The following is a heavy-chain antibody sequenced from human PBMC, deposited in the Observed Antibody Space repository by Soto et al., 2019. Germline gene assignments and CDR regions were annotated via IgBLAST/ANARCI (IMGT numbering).Heavy chain of an antibody. CDR1: GYNIATQR. J-gene: IGHJ4*02. CDR3: ARAHCPDCSSWYMVDF. D-gene: IGHD6-13*01. V-gene: IGHV5-51*01. Sequence: SLKISCKVSGYNIATQRIGLVRQKPGKGVEWMGIIYPSASDTRYRPSFQGQVIISADKSISAAYLLWSSLKASCTAMYYCARAHCPDCSSWYMVDFWGQGTLVTVSS. CDR2: IYPSASDT.